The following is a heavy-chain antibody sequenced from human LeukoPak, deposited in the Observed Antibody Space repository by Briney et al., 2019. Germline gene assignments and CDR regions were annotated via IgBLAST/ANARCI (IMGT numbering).Heavy chain of an antibody. CDR3: ARDIVGATSHFDY. J-gene: IGHJ4*02. V-gene: IGHV3-33*01. CDR2: IWYDGSNK. Sequence: PGGSLRLSCAASGFTFSSYGMHWVRQAPGKGLEWVAVIWYDGSNKYYADSVKGRFTISRDNSKNTLYLQMNSLRAEDTAVYYCARDIVGATSHFDYWGQGTLVTVSS. D-gene: IGHD1-26*01. CDR1: GFTFSSYG.